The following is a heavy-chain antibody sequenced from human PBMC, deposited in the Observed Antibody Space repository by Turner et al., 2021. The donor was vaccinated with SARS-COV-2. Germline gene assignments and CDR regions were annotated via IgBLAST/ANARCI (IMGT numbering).Heavy chain of an antibody. J-gene: IGHJ6*02. CDR1: GSTLTEFS. D-gene: IGHD2-2*02. Sequence: QVQLVQSGAEVKKPGASVKVSCKVSGSTLTEFSMHWVRQAPGKGLEWMGAVDHEDGETIYAQKFKDRASMTEDTSTDTAYKELSSLRSEDTAVYYCATVPVVPAAIGYYYYYGKDVWGQGTTVTVSS. CDR3: ATVPVVPAAIGYYYYYGKDV. V-gene: IGHV1-24*01. CDR2: VDHEDGET.